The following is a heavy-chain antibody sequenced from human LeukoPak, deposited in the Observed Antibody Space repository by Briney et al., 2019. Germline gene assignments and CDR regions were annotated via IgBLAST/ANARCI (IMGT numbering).Heavy chain of an antibody. CDR1: GYTFTGYY. CDR2: INPNSGGT. D-gene: IGHD2-8*01. Sequence: ASVKVSCKASGYTFTGYYMHWVRQAPGQELEWMGWINPNSGGTNYAQKFQGRFTMTRDTSISTAYMELSRLRSDDTAVYYCARPVGDCTNGVCSYYFDYWGQGALVTVSS. J-gene: IGHJ4*02. V-gene: IGHV1-2*02. CDR3: ARPVGDCTNGVCSYYFDY.